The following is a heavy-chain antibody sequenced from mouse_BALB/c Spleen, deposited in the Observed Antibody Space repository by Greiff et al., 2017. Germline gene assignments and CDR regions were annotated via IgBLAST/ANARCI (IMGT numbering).Heavy chain of an antibody. CDR1: GYTFTSYV. CDR2: INPYNDGT. CDR3: ARRMIYYGDGDAMDY. J-gene: IGHJ4*01. D-gene: IGHD2-13*01. V-gene: IGHV1-14*01. Sequence: EVQLQQSGPELVKPGASVKMSCKASGYTFTSYVMHWVKQKPGQGLEWIGYINPYNDGTKYNEKFKGKATLTSDKSSSTAYMELSSLTSEDSAVYYCARRMIYYGDGDAMDYWGQGTSVTVSS.